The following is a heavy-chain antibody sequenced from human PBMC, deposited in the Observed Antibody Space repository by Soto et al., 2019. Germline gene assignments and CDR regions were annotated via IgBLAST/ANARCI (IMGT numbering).Heavy chain of an antibody. J-gene: IGHJ4*02. Sequence: SETLSLTCTVSGGSISSYYWSWIRQPPGKGLEWIGYIYYSGSTNYNPSLKSRVTISVDTSKNQFSLKLSSVTAADTAVYYCARQYGDYFFDYWGQGTLVTVSS. CDR3: ARQYGDYFFDY. CDR1: GGSISSYY. D-gene: IGHD4-17*01. CDR2: IYYSGST. V-gene: IGHV4-59*08.